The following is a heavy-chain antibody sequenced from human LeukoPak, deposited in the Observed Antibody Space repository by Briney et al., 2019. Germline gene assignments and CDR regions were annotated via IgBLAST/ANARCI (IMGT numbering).Heavy chain of an antibody. J-gene: IGHJ3*02. D-gene: IGHD3-22*01. V-gene: IGHV1-2*02. CDR2: INANSGDT. CDR3: ASKWVTYYYNSSAYHYPTDVFDT. Sequence: GASVKVSCKASGHTFTGYYMHWVRQAPGQGLEWMGWINANSGDTNYAQKFQGRVTMTRDTSISTAYMELSRLRSDDTAVYYCASKWVTYYYNSSAYHYPTDVFDTWGQGTMVTVSS. CDR1: GHTFTGYY.